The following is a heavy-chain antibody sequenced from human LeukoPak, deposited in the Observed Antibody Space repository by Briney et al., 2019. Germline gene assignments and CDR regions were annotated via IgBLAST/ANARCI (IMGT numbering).Heavy chain of an antibody. CDR3: ARAPITMVRGVYYYYGMDV. CDR2: INAGNGNT. D-gene: IGHD3-10*01. CDR1: GYTFTSYA. J-gene: IGHJ6*02. Sequence: GASVKVSCKASGYTFTSYAMHWVRQAPGQRLEWMGWINAGNGNTKYSQKFQGRVTITRDTSASTAYMELSSLRSEDTAVYYCARAPITMVRGVYYYYGMDVWGQGTTVTVSS. V-gene: IGHV1-3*01.